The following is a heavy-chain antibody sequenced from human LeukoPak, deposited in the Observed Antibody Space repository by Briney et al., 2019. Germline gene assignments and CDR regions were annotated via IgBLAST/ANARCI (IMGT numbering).Heavy chain of an antibody. J-gene: IGHJ4*02. CDR3: ARDYPGRDGYNFDY. CDR2: INPNSGGT. Sequence: ASVKVSCKASGYTFTSYDINWVRQATGQGLEWMGWINPNSGGTNYAQKFQGRVTMTRDTSISTAYMELSRLRSDDTAVYYCARDYPGRDGYNFDYWGQGTLVTVSS. D-gene: IGHD5-24*01. V-gene: IGHV1-2*02. CDR1: GYTFTSYD.